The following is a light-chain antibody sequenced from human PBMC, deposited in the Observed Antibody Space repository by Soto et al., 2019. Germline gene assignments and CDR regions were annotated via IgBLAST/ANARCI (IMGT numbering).Light chain of an antibody. CDR1: QNVLYSSNNKNY. Sequence: DIVMTQSPDSLAVSLGERATINCKSSQNVLYSSNNKNYLAWYQQKPGQPPKLLIYWASTRESGVPDRFSGSASGTDFTLTISSLQAYDVALYYCQQYYTTPFTFGPGTKVDIK. CDR3: QQYYTTPFT. V-gene: IGKV4-1*01. CDR2: WAS. J-gene: IGKJ3*01.